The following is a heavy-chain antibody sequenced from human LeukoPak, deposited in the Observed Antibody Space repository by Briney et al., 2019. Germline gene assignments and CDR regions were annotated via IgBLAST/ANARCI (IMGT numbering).Heavy chain of an antibody. J-gene: IGHJ2*01. CDR2: ISSSGSTI. V-gene: IGHV3-11*04. Sequence: GGSLRLSCAASGFTFSDYYMSWIRQAPGKGLEWVSYISSSGSTIYYADSVKGRFTISRDNAKNSLYLQMNSLRAEDTAVYYCARARNDFWSGYAYFDLWGRGTLVTVSS. CDR1: GFTFSDYY. D-gene: IGHD3-3*01. CDR3: ARARNDFWSGYAYFDL.